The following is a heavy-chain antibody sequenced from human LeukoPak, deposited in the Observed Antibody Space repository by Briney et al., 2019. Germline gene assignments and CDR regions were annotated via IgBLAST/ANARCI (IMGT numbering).Heavy chain of an antibody. CDR3: ARLTVPGYSYGYKFFDY. D-gene: IGHD5-18*01. V-gene: IGHV1-2*02. J-gene: IGHJ4*02. CDR1: GYTFTDYY. Sequence: ASVKVSCKASGYTFTDYYMHWVRQAPGQGLEWMGWINPNSGGTNYAQKFQGRVTMTRDTSISTAYMELSRLRSDDTAVYYCARLTVPGYSYGYKFFDYWGQGTLVTVSS. CDR2: INPNSGGT.